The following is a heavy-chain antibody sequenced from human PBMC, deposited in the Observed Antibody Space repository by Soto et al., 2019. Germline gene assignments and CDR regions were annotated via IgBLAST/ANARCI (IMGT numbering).Heavy chain of an antibody. CDR2: IDPSDSYT. CDR1: GYSFTSYW. CDR3: ARHCSSTSCYNYYYYYGMDV. V-gene: IGHV5-10-1*01. J-gene: IGHJ6*02. D-gene: IGHD2-2*01. Sequence: GEALKISCKGSGYSFTSYWISWVRQMPGKGLEWMGRIDPSDSYTNYSPSFQGHVTISADKSISTAYLQWSSLKASDTAMYYCARHCSSTSCYNYYYYYGMDVWGQGTTVTVSS.